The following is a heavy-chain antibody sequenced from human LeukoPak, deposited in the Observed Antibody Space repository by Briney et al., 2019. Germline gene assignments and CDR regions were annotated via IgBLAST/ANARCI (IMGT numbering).Heavy chain of an antibody. CDR1: GFTVSSNY. J-gene: IGHJ4*02. CDR2: IYRGGST. D-gene: IGHD3-10*01. V-gene: IGHV3-66*01. CDR3: ARDFAREFTIDY. Sequence: GGSLRLSCAASGFTVSSNYMSWVRRAPGKGLEWVSVIYRGGSTDYADSVRGRFTISRDKSKNTLYLQMNSLRAEDTAVYYCARDFAREFTIDYWGQGTLVTVSS.